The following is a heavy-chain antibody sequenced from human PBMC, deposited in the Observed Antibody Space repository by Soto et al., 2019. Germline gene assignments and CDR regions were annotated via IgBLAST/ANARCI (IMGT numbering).Heavy chain of an antibody. V-gene: IGHV1-8*01. J-gene: IGHJ3*02. CDR1: GYTFTSYD. D-gene: IGHD4-17*01. CDR2: MNPNSGNT. Sequence: ASVKVSCKASGYTFTSYDINWVRKATGQGLEWMGWMNPNSGNTGYAQKFQGRVTMTRNTSISTAYMELSSLRSEDTAVYYCARAYGDYTVGYAFDIWGQGTMVTVSS. CDR3: ARAYGDYTVGYAFDI.